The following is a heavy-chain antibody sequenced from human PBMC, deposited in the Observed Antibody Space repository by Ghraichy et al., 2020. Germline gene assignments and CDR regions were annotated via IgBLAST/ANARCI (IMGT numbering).Heavy chain of an antibody. CDR1: GFTFSSYW. D-gene: IGHD6-19*01. CDR2: IKQDGSEK. Sequence: GGSLTLSCAASGFTFSSYWMNWVRRAPGKGLEWVANIKQDGSEKYYVDSVKGRFTISRDNAKNSLYLQMNSLRAEDTAVYYCARRRQWLVHGYYYYAMDVGGQGTSVTVPS. V-gene: IGHV3-7*01. CDR3: ARRRQWLVHGYYYYAMDV. J-gene: IGHJ6*02.